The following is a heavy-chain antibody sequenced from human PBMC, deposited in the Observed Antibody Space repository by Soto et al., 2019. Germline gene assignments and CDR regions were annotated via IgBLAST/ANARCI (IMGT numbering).Heavy chain of an antibody. CDR3: ARHIEDIVYLALDY. V-gene: IGHV4-59*08. Sequence: SETLSLTCTVSGGSISSYYWSWIRQPPGKGLEWIGYIYYSGSTNYNPSLKSRVTISVDTSKNQFSLKLSSVTAADTAVYYCARHIEDIVYLALDYWGQGTLVTVSS. J-gene: IGHJ4*02. D-gene: IGHD2-15*01. CDR1: GGSISSYY. CDR2: IYYSGST.